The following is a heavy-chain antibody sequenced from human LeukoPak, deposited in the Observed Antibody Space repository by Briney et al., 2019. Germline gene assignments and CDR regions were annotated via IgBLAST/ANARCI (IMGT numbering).Heavy chain of an antibody. CDR3: ARDTADHPNSEVSVAMDY. CDR1: GFTFGTYT. D-gene: IGHD2-2*01. J-gene: IGHJ4*02. Sequence: VGSLRLSCEASGFTFGTYTMNWVRQAPGKGLEWVSSISSSGTYTYYADSVKGRFTISRDNAKNSLYLQMNSLRAEYTTVYYCARDTADHPNSEVSVAMDYWGQGTLVIVSS. V-gene: IGHV3-21*06. CDR2: ISSSGTYT.